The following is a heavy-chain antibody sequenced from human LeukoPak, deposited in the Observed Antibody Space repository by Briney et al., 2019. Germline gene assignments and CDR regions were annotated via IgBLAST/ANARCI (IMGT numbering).Heavy chain of an antibody. V-gene: IGHV4-34*01. CDR3: ARGGRGTHALPRYSYFPY. Sequence: SETLSLTCAVYGGSFSGYYWSWIRQPPGKGLEWIGEISHSGSTNYNPSLKSRVTMSVDTSKNQFSLKLSSVTAADTAVYYCARGGRGTHALPRYSYFPYWGQGTLVTVSS. J-gene: IGHJ4*02. D-gene: IGHD5-18*01. CDR2: ISHSGST. CDR1: GGSFSGYY.